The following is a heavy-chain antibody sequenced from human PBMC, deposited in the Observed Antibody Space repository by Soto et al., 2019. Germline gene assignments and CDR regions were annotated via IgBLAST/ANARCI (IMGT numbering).Heavy chain of an antibody. CDR1: GASISSAGYY. Sequence: QVQLQQSGPGLAKPSQTLSLTCSVSGASISSAGYYWTWIRQHPVKGLEWIGNIYYTGSTNYNESLKSRLIISVDRSENYFSLKLSYVTAADTAVYYCARDRLGNHYYNGMDVWGQGTTVTVSS. D-gene: IGHD3-10*01. J-gene: IGHJ6*02. CDR3: ARDRLGNHYYNGMDV. CDR2: IYYTGST. V-gene: IGHV4-31*03.